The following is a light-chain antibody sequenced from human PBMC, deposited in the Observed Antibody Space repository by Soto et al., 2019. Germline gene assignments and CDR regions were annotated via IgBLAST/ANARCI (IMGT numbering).Light chain of an antibody. CDR3: QQSYSIPWT. V-gene: IGKV1-39*01. CDR2: SAS. J-gene: IGKJ1*01. CDR1: QSISNY. Sequence: DIQMTQSPSSLSASMGDRITITCRASQSISNYLNWYQQKPGKAPKLLIYSASNLESGVPSWFSGSGSGTDFTLTISSLQPEDFATYYCQQSYSIPWTFGQGTKVDIK.